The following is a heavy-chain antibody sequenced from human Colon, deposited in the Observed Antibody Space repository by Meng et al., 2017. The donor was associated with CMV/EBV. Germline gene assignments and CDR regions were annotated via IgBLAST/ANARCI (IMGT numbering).Heavy chain of an antibody. V-gene: IGHV3-74*03. Sequence: GESLKISCAASGFTFRSHWMHWVRQVPGKGLVWVSRISTDGSSTMYADSVKGRFTISRGNAKSMVYLQMDSLGGEDTAVYYCVRDAGCSASVCEVTWFDLWGQGTLVTVSS. J-gene: IGHJ5*02. CDR2: ISTDGSST. CDR1: GFTFRSHW. D-gene: IGHD2-2*01. CDR3: VRDAGCSASVCEVTWFDL.